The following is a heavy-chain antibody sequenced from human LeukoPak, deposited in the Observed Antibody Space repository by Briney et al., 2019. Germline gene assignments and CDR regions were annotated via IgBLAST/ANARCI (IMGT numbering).Heavy chain of an antibody. Sequence: SVKVSCKASGGTFSSYAISWVRQAPGQGLEWMGGIIPIFGTANYAQKFQGRVTITADESTSTAYMELSSLRSEDTAVYYCARGLSSSEWVWYFDLWGRGTLVTVSS. CDR2: IIPIFGTA. D-gene: IGHD6-6*01. CDR3: ARGLSSSEWVWYFDL. V-gene: IGHV1-69*01. CDR1: GGTFSSYA. J-gene: IGHJ2*01.